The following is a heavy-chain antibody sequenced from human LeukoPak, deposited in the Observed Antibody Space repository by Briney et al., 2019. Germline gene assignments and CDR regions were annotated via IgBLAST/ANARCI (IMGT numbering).Heavy chain of an antibody. J-gene: IGHJ5*02. D-gene: IGHD3-3*01. Sequence: SETLSLTCTVSSGSISSYYWGWIRQPPGKGLEWIGSIYYSGSTYYNPSLKSRVTISVDTSKNQFSLKLSSVTAADTAVYYCARLSTYYDFWSGYLNWFDPWGQGTLVTVSS. CDR3: ARLSTYYDFWSGYLNWFDP. V-gene: IGHV4-39*01. CDR2: IYYSGST. CDR1: SGSISSYY.